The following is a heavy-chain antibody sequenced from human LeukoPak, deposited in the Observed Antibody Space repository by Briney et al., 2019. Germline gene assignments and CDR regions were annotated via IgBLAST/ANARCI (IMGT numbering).Heavy chain of an antibody. Sequence: PSETLSLTCTVSGGSISSYYWSWIRQPAGKGLEWIGRIYTSGSTNYNPSLKSRVTMSVDTSKNQFSLKLSSVTAADTAVYYCARGASIAAAGSTSNWFDPWGQGTLVTVSS. V-gene: IGHV4-4*07. CDR2: IYTSGST. D-gene: IGHD6-13*01. J-gene: IGHJ5*02. CDR1: GGSISSYY. CDR3: ARGASIAAAGSTSNWFDP.